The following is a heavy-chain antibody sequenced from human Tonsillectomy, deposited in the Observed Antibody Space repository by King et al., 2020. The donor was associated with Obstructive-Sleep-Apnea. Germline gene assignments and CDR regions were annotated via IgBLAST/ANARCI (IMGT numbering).Heavy chain of an antibody. CDR2: IRYDGSNK. J-gene: IGHJ6*02. D-gene: IGHD3-9*01. CDR1: GFTFSSYG. Sequence: VQLVESGGGVVQPGRSLRLSCAASGFTFSSYGMHWVRQAPGKGLEWVAFIRYDGSNKYYADSVKGRFTISRDNSKNTLYLQMNSLRAEDTAVDYCANAAHYDVLTGYFYYYYYGMDVWGQGTTVTVSS. V-gene: IGHV3-30*02. CDR3: ANAAHYDVLTGYFYYYYYGMDV.